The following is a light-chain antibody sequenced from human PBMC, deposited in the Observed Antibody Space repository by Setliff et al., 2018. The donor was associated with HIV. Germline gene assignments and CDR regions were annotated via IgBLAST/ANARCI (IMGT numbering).Light chain of an antibody. CDR1: SSDVGGYNF. J-gene: IGLJ1*01. V-gene: IGLV2-11*01. CDR3: CSYAGSPYV. CDR2: DVD. Sequence: LTQPRSVSGSPGQSVTFSCTGSSSDVGGYNFVSWYQQHPDKAPGLIIYDVDKRPSGVPERFSGSKSGDTASLTISDLQAEDEADYYCCSYAGSPYVFGSGTKGTVL.